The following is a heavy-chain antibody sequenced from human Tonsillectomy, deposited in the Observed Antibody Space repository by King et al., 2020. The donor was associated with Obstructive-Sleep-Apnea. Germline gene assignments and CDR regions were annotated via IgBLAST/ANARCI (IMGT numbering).Heavy chain of an antibody. J-gene: IGHJ4*02. CDR2: LLLLLGRT. V-gene: IGHV3-23*01. CDR3: VRGMTSPDS. Sequence: HLFAPGFALLHPGFSLRPSFACTAVTFLDSALSLLPPCPVQVQSFFSSLLLLLGRTYYADSVKGRFTISRDNSKNPLYLQMNSLRAEDTAIYYCVRGMTSPDSWGQGTLVTVSS. CDR1: AVTFLDSA. D-gene: IGHD3-10*01.